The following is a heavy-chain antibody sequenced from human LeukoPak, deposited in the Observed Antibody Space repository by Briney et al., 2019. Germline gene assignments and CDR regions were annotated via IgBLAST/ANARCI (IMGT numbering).Heavy chain of an antibody. CDR3: AKRGVVIRVILVGFHKEAYYFDS. CDR1: GFTLSNYG. Sequence: GGSLRLSCAVSGFTLSNYGMSWVRQAPGKGLEWVAGISGSGGSTNYADSVKGRFTISRDNPKNTLYLQMNSLRAEDTAVYFCAKRGVVIRVILVGFHKEAYYFDSWGPGALVIVSS. D-gene: IGHD3-22*01. CDR2: ISGSGGST. V-gene: IGHV3-23*01. J-gene: IGHJ4*02.